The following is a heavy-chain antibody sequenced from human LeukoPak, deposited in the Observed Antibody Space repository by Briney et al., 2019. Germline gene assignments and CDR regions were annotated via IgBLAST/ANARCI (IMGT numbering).Heavy chain of an antibody. V-gene: IGHV3-23*01. CDR1: GFTFSGYA. CDR3: AKHEGTTTVTTYGPFDY. CDR2: ISVSGGST. D-gene: IGHD4-11*01. Sequence: HPGGSLRLSCAASGFTFSGYAMTWVRQGPGKGLEWVSTISVSGGSTYYADSVKGRFTISRDNSKNTPYLQMNSLRAEDTAVYYCAKHEGTTTVTTYGPFDYWGQGTLVTVSS. J-gene: IGHJ4*02.